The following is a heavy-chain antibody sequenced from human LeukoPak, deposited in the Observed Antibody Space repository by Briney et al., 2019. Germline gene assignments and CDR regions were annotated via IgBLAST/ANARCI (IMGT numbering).Heavy chain of an antibody. Sequence: ASVKVSCKASGYTFTSYGISWVRQAPGQGVEWMGWISAYNGNTNYAQKLQGRVTMTTDTSTSTAYMELRSLRSDDTAVYYCARAVGLYAFWSGYYISHWGQGTLVTVSS. V-gene: IGHV1-18*01. J-gene: IGHJ4*02. CDR2: ISAYNGNT. CDR1: GYTFTSYG. CDR3: ARAVGLYAFWSGYYISH. D-gene: IGHD3-3*01.